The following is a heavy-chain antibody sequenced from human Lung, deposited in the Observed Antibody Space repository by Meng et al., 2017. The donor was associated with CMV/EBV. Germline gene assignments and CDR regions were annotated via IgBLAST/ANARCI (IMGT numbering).Heavy chain of an antibody. CDR3: ASVTGSSDSSGYYYYYGMDV. V-gene: IGHV4-59*01. J-gene: IGHJ6*02. CDR1: GGSISSYY. Sequence: SXTLSLXCTVSGGSISSYYWSWIRQPPGKGLEWIGYIYYSGSTNYNPSLKSRVTISVDTSKNQFSLKLSSVTAADTAVYYCASVTGSSDSSGYYYYYGMDVWXPGTXVTVSS. D-gene: IGHD3-22*01. CDR2: IYYSGST.